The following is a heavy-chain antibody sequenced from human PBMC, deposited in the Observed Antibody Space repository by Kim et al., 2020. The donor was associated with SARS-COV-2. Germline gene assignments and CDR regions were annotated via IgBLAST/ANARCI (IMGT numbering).Heavy chain of an antibody. CDR1: GFTFSSYA. D-gene: IGHD2-15*01. Sequence: GGSLRLSCAASGFTFSSYAMIWVRQAPGKGLEWVSAISGSGGSRYYADSVRGRFTISRDNSKNTLYLQMNSLSAEDTAVYYCALLVLSATASWGQGTLVTVSS. CDR2: ISGSGGSR. J-gene: IGHJ1*01. V-gene: IGHV3-23*01. CDR3: ALLVLSATAS.